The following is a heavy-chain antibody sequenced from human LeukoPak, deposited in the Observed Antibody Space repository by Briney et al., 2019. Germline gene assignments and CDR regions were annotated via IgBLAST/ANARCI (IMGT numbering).Heavy chain of an antibody. Sequence: GSLRLSCAASGFTVSSNYMSWIRQPPGKGLEWIGEINHSGSTNYNPSLKSRVTISVDTSKNQFSLKLSSVTAADTAVYYCASTPSWFDPWGQGTLVTVSS. CDR2: INHSGST. J-gene: IGHJ5*02. CDR1: GFTVSSNY. V-gene: IGHV4-34*01. CDR3: ASTPSWFDP.